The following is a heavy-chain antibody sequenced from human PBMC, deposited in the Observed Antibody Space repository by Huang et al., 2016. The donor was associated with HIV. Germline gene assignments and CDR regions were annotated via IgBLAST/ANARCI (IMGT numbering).Heavy chain of an antibody. CDR1: GDSVSSASYY. Sequence: QVQLQESGPGLVKPSETLSLSCTVSGDSVSSASYYWSWIRQPPGRGLEWIGYSYFSGGTNYNPSLKSRVTISIDTSKNQFSLRLSSVTAADTAVYYCVSHGSGTADYWGQGTLVTVSS. CDR2: SYFSGGT. D-gene: IGHD3-10*01. CDR3: VSHGSGTADY. J-gene: IGHJ4*02. V-gene: IGHV4-61*01.